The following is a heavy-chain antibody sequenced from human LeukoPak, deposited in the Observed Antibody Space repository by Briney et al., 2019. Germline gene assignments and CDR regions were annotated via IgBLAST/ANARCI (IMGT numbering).Heavy chain of an antibody. V-gene: IGHV4-34*01. CDR2: INHSGST. D-gene: IGHD2-15*01. CDR1: GGSFSGYY. Sequence: SETLSLTCAVYGGSFSGYYWSWIRQPPGKGLEWIGEINHSGSTNYNPSLKSRVTISVDTSKNQFSLKLSSATAADTAVYYCARAVFSYCSGGSCPYFDYWGQGTLVTVSS. J-gene: IGHJ4*02. CDR3: ARAVFSYCSGGSCPYFDY.